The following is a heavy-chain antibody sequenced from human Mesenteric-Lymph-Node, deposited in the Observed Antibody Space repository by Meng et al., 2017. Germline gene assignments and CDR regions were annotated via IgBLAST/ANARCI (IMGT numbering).Heavy chain of an antibody. V-gene: IGHV3-53*04. Sequence: GESLEISCAASGFTVSSNYMSWVRQTPGKGLEWVSVIYSGGSTYYADSVKGRFTISRHNSKNTLYLQMNSLRAEDTALYYCAKDIVKGSGWYSYFDLWGRGTLVTVSS. CDR3: AKDIVKGSGWYSYFDL. CDR2: IYSGGST. D-gene: IGHD6-19*01. J-gene: IGHJ2*01. CDR1: GFTVSSNY.